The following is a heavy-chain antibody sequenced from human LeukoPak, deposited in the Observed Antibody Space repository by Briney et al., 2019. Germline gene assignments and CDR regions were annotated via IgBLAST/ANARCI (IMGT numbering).Heavy chain of an antibody. CDR1: GGSFSGYY. J-gene: IGHJ5*02. CDR3: ARGRGWWELLKSWFDP. CDR2: INHSGGT. V-gene: IGHV4-34*01. D-gene: IGHD1-26*01. Sequence: PSETLSLTCAVYGGSFSGYYWSWIRQPPGKGLEWIGEINHSGGTNYNPSLKSRVTISVDTSKNQFSLKLSSVTAADTAVYYCARGRGWWELLKSWFDPWGQGTLVTVSS.